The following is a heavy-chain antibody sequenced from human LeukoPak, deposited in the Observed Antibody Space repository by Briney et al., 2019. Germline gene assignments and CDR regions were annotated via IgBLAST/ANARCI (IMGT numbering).Heavy chain of an antibody. Sequence: SETLSLTCTVSGGSISSYYWSWIRQPPGKGLEWSGYIYYSGSTNYNPSLKSRVTISVDTSKNQFSLKLSSVTAADTAVYYCARDLRSGSYYRYYYYMDVWGKGTTVTVSS. CDR1: GGSISSYY. V-gene: IGHV4-59*01. D-gene: IGHD1-26*01. CDR2: IYYSGST. CDR3: ARDLRSGSYYRYYYYMDV. J-gene: IGHJ6*03.